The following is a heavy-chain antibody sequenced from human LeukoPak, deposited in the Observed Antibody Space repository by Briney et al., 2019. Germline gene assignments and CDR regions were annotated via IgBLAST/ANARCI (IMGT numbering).Heavy chain of an antibody. Sequence: ASVKVSCKVSGYTLTELSMHWVRQAPGKGLEWMGGFDPEDGETIYAQKFQGRVTMTEDTSTDTAYMELSSLRSEDTAVYYCATDGFRGVIITQYYFDYWGQGTLVTVSS. CDR2: FDPEDGET. D-gene: IGHD3-10*01. J-gene: IGHJ4*02. CDR1: GYTLTELS. CDR3: ATDGFRGVIITQYYFDY. V-gene: IGHV1-24*01.